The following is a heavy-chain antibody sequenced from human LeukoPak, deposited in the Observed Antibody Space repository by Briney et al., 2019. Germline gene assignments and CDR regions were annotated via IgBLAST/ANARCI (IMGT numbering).Heavy chain of an antibody. CDR1: GGSISSYH. D-gene: IGHD3-10*01. CDR2: IHYSGST. J-gene: IGHJ4*02. V-gene: IGHV4-59*08. Sequence: PSETLSLTCTVSGGSISSYHWSWIRQPPGKGLEWIGYIHYSGSTNYNPSLKSRITMSVDTSKNEFSLKLTSVTPADTAVFYCVRRGSSGFDYWGQGTLVTVSS. CDR3: VRRGSSGFDY.